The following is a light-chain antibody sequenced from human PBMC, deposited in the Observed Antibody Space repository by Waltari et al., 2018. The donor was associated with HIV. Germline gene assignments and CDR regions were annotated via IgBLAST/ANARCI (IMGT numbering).Light chain of an antibody. V-gene: IGKV1-27*01. CDR3: QRTYNAPIT. Sequence: DIQLTQSPSSLSASVGDRVTITCRVSQGISSCLNWYRQKPGKAPKFLIYSTSNLQYGVPSRFSGSGSGTEFSLTISSLQPEDVASYSGQRTYNAPITFGPGTKVEIK. CDR2: STS. J-gene: IGKJ3*01. CDR1: QGISSC.